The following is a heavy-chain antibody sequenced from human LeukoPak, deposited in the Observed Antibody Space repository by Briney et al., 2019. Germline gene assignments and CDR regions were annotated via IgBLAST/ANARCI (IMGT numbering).Heavy chain of an antibody. CDR2: INHSGST. V-gene: IGHV4-34*01. Sequence: SETLSLTCAVYGGSFSGYYWSWIRQPPGKGLEWIGEINHSGSTNYNPSLKSRVTISVDTSKNQFSLKLSSVTAADTAVYYCARLRGYSYGSRAFDIWGQGTMVTVSS. J-gene: IGHJ3*02. CDR1: GGSFSGYY. CDR3: ARLRGYSYGSRAFDI. D-gene: IGHD5-18*01.